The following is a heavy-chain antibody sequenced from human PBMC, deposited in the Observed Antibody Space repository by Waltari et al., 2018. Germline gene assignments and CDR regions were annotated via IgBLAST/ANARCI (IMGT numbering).Heavy chain of an antibody. Sequence: EVQLVESGGGLVQPGGSLRLSCAASGFTFSSYWMSWVRQAPGKGLEWVANIKQDGSEKYYVDSVKGRCTISRDNAKNSLYLQMNSLRAEDTAVYYCARDPTLWFGELYLNWFDPWGQGTLVTVSS. CDR1: GFTFSSYW. D-gene: IGHD3-10*01. J-gene: IGHJ5*02. CDR2: IKQDGSEK. CDR3: ARDPTLWFGELYLNWFDP. V-gene: IGHV3-7*01.